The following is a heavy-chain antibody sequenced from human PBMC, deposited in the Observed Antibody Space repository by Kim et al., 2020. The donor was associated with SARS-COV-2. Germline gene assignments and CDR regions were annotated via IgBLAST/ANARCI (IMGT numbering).Heavy chain of an antibody. CDR1: GFTVSRKY. Sequence: GGSLRLSCAASGFTVSRKYMSWVRQAPGKGLEWVSLIYGGGSTYYADSVKGRFTISRDNSRNTLYLQMNSLRAEDTAVYYCAARDYGDYPYFDFWGQGTLVTVSS. V-gene: IGHV3-53*01. CDR2: IYGGGST. CDR3: AARDYGDYPYFDF. J-gene: IGHJ4*02. D-gene: IGHD4-17*01.